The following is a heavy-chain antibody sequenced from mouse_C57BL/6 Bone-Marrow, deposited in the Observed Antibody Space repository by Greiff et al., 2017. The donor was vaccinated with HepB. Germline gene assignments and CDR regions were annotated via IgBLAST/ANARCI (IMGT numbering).Heavy chain of an antibody. CDR2: IWTGGGT. CDR3: ARNYGRSYWYFDV. V-gene: IGHV2-9-1*01. Sequence: VKLVESGPGLVAPSQSLSITCTVSGFSLTSYALSWVRQPPGKGLEWLGVIWTGGGTNYNSALKSRLSISKDNSKSQVFLKMNSLQTDDTARYYCARNYGRSYWYFDVWGTGTTVTVAS. D-gene: IGHD1-1*01. J-gene: IGHJ1*03. CDR1: GFSLTSYA.